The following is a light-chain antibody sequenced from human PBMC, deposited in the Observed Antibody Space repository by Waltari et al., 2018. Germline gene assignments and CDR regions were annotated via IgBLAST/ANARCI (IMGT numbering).Light chain of an antibody. J-gene: IGLJ1*01. Sequence: SYALTQPLSVSVALEQTASIPCRGDNMGSKNVHWYQQKPGQAPVLVIYRDKIRPSGIPERFSGSNSGNTATLTINRAQAGDDAAYYCQVWDISFYVFGPGTQVTVL. CDR1: NMGSKN. CDR2: RDK. V-gene: IGLV3-9*01. CDR3: QVWDISFYV.